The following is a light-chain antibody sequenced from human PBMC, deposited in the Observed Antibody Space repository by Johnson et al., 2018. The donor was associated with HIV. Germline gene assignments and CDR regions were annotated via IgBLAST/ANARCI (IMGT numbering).Light chain of an antibody. CDR2: DNN. J-gene: IGLJ1*01. CDR3: GTGDCSRSASYV. V-gene: IGLV1-51*01. Sequence: QSILTQPPSVSAAPGQKVTISCSGSSSNIGNNYVSWYQQLPGTAPKLLIYDNNKRPSGIPDRFSGSKSGTSATPGITGLQTGDEADYYCGTGDCSRSASYVFGTGTKVTVL. CDR1: SSNIGNNY.